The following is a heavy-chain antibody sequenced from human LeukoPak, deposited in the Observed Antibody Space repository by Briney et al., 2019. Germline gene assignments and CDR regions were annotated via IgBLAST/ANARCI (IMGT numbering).Heavy chain of an antibody. V-gene: IGHV3-21*01. J-gene: IGHJ4*02. CDR3: AREGRLETAGKLWYY. D-gene: IGHD5-24*01. CDR1: GFTFSSYS. Sequence: GGSLRLSCAASGFTFSSYSMNWVRQAPGKGLEWVSSISSSSSYIYYADSVKGRFTISRDNAKNSLYLQMNSLRAEDTAVYYCAREGRLETAGKLWYYWGQGTLVTVSS. CDR2: ISSSSSYI.